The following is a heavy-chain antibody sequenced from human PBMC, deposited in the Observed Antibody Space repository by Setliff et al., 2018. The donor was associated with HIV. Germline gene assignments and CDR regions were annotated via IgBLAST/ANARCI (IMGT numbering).Heavy chain of an antibody. CDR2: ISWDGGSL. CDR3: AKDAGSYSYLHEYFQH. V-gene: IGHV3-43*01. CDR1: GFTFDDYT. Sequence: PGGSLRLSCAASGFTFDDYTMHWVRQAPGKGLEWVSLISWDGGSLYYADSVKGRFTISRDNSKNTLYLQMNSLRAEDTAVYYCAKDAGSYSYLHEYFQHWGQGTLVTVSS. J-gene: IGHJ1*01. D-gene: IGHD5-18*01.